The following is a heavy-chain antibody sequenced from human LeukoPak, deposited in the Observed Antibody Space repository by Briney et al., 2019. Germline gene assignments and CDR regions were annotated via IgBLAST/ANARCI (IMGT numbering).Heavy chain of an antibody. D-gene: IGHD3-10*01. Sequence: ASVKVSCKASGYTFTSYGISWVRQAPGQGLEWMGWISAYNGNTNYAQKLQGRVTMTTDTSTTTAYMELRSLRSDDTAVYYCARDQEKGYYYGSGSFYQGIDYWGQGTLVTVSS. CDR2: ISAYNGNT. J-gene: IGHJ4*02. CDR1: GYTFTSYG. CDR3: ARDQEKGYYYGSGSFYQGIDY. V-gene: IGHV1-18*01.